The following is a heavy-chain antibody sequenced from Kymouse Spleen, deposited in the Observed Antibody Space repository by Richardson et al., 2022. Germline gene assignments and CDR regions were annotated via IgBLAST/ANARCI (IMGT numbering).Heavy chain of an antibody. CDR2: INSDGSST. V-gene: IGHV3-74*01. J-gene: IGHJ5*02. CDR1: GFTFSSYW. D-gene: IGHD2-21*02. Sequence: EVQLVESGGGLVQPGGSLRLSCAASGFTFSSYWMHWVRQAPGKGLVWVSRINSDGSSTSYADSVKGRFTISRDNAKNTLYLQMNSLRAEDTAVYYCARDRAYCGGDCYRNWFDPWGQGTLVTVSS. CDR3: ARDRAYCGGDCYRNWFDP.